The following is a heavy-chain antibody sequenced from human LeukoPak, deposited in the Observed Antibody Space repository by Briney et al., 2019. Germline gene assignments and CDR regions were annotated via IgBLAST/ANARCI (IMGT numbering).Heavy chain of an antibody. V-gene: IGHV3-23*03. J-gene: IGHJ6*02. CDR3: ARAPPYYYDSRGYHYERGNYFYGMDV. CDR1: GFTFSSYA. D-gene: IGHD3-22*01. Sequence: GGSLRLSCAASGFTFSSYAMSWVRQAPGKGLEWLSVIYNGDTTYYADSVKGRFTISGDNSGNTVNLQMNSLRAEDTAVYYCARAPPYYYDSRGYHYERGNYFYGMDVWGRGTTVIVSS. CDR2: IYNGDTT.